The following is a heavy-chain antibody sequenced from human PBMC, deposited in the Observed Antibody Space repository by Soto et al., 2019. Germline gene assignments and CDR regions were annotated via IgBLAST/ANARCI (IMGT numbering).Heavy chain of an antibody. CDR2: IIPILGIA. J-gene: IGHJ6*02. CDR3: ASSKDSGYPLPPYYYGMDV. CDR1: GGTFSSYT. V-gene: IGHV1-69*02. Sequence: QVQLVQSGAEVKKPGSSVKVSCKASGGTFSSYTISWVRQAPGQGLEWMGRIIPILGIANYAQKFQGRVTNTADKSTSTAYMELSSLRSEDTAVYYCASSKDSGYPLPPYYYGMDVWGQGTTVTVSS. D-gene: IGHD3-22*01.